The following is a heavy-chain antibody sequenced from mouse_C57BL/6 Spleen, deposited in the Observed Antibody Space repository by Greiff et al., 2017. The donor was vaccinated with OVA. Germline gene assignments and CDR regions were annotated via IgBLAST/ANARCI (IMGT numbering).Heavy chain of an antibody. CDR2: INPSSGYT. Sequence: QVQLQQSGAELARPGASVKMSCKASGYTFTSYTMHWVKQRPGQGLEWIGYINPSSGYTKYNQKFKDKATLTADKSSSTAYMQLSSLTSEDSAVYYCARTYYYGSSHWYFDVWGTGTTVTVSS. V-gene: IGHV1-4*01. CDR1: GYTFTSYT. D-gene: IGHD1-1*01. J-gene: IGHJ1*03. CDR3: ARTYYYGSSHWYFDV.